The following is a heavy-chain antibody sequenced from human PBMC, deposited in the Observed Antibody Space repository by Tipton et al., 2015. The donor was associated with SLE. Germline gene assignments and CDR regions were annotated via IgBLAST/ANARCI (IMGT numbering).Heavy chain of an antibody. CDR2: IYYSGGT. CDR3: ASYRLLWPWYFDL. D-gene: IGHD3-10*01. Sequence: TLSLTCTVSGGSISSHYWSWIRQPPGKGLEWIGYIYYSGGTNYNPSRKSRVTISVDTSKNQFSLKLSSVTAADTAVYYCASYRLLWPWYFDLWGRGTLVTVSS. J-gene: IGHJ2*01. V-gene: IGHV4-59*11. CDR1: GGSISSHY.